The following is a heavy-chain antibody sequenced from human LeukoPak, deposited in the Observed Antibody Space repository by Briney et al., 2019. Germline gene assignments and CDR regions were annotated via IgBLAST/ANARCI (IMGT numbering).Heavy chain of an antibody. D-gene: IGHD5-12*01. V-gene: IGHV1-18*01. CDR3: ATAGGYEPIDAFDI. Sequence: ASVKVSCKSSGYTSSSYGISWIRQAPGQGLEWMGWISAYNDNTNYAQIFQGRVTMTEDTSTDTAYMELSSLRSEDTAVYYCATAGGYEPIDAFDIWGQGTMVTVPS. J-gene: IGHJ3*02. CDR1: GYTSSSYG. CDR2: ISAYNDNT.